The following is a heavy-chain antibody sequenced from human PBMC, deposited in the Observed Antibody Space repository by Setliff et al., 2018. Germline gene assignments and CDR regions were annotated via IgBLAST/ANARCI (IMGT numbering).Heavy chain of an antibody. V-gene: IGHV3-48*03. CDR1: GFTFSSYE. Sequence: PGGSLRLSCTTSGFTFSSYEVNWVRQAPGKGLEWVSYISSSGTTKHYADSVKGRFTISRDNAKNSLSLQVNNLRTEDTAVYYCFGAGTCSYWGQGTLVTVSS. CDR2: ISSSGTTK. D-gene: IGHD3-10*01. CDR3: FGAGTCSY. J-gene: IGHJ4*02.